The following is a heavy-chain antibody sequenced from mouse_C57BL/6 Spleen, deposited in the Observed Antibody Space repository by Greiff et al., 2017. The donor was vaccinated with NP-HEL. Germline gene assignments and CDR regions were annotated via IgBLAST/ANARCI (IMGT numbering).Heavy chain of an antibody. Sequence: QVQLQQPGAELVMPGASVKLSCKASGYTFTSYWMHWVKQRPGQGLEWIGEIDPSDSYTNYNQKFKGKSTLTVDKSSSTAYMQLSSLTSEDSAVYYCARGDGSRSWFAYWGQGTLVTVSA. V-gene: IGHV1-69*01. D-gene: IGHD1-1*01. CDR1: GYTFTSYW. J-gene: IGHJ3*01. CDR3: ARGDGSRSWFAY. CDR2: IDPSDSYT.